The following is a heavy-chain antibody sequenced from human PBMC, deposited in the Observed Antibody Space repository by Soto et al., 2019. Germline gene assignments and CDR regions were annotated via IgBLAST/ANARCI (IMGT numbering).Heavy chain of an antibody. D-gene: IGHD3-22*01. CDR1: GFTFSSYA. V-gene: IGHV3-23*01. CDR3: AKELYYYDSSGYGY. CDR2: ISGSGGST. Sequence: PWGSLRLSCAASGFTFSSYAMSWVRQAPGKGLEWVSAISGSGGSTYYADSVKGRFTISRDNSKNTLYLQMNSLRAEDTAVYYCAKELYYYDSSGYGYWGQGTLGTVSS. J-gene: IGHJ4*02.